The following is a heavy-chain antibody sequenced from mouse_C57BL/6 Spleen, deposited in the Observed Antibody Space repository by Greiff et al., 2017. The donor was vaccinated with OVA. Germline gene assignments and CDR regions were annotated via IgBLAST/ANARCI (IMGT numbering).Heavy chain of an antibody. V-gene: IGHV1-61*01. D-gene: IGHD1-1*01. CDR2: IYPSDSET. Sequence: QVQLQQPGAELVRPGSSVKLSCKASGYTFTSYWMDWVKQRPGQGLEWIGNIYPSDSETHYNQKFKDKATLTVDKSSSTAYMQLSSLTSEDSAVDYCARGGITDAMDYWGQGTSVTVSS. CDR1: GYTFTSYW. J-gene: IGHJ4*01. CDR3: ARGGITDAMDY.